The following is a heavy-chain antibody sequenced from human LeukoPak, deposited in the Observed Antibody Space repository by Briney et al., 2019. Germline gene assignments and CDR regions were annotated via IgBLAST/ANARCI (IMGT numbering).Heavy chain of an antibody. CDR3: VRDSDDYYWALDF. V-gene: IGHV6-1*01. Sequence: SQTLSLTCAISGDSVSNNIATWNWVRQSPSRGLEWLGRTYYRSRWGNDYAISVKDRITINPDTSRNQFSLQLNSVTPEDTAVCYCVRDSDDYYWALDFWGQGTPVTVSS. J-gene: IGHJ4*02. D-gene: IGHD3-10*01. CDR2: TYYRSRWGN. CDR1: GDSVSNNIAT.